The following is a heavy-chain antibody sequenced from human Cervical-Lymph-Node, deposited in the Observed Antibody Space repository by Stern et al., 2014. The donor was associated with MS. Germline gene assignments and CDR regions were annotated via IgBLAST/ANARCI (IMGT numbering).Heavy chain of an antibody. D-gene: IGHD1-1*01. J-gene: IGHJ4*02. CDR2: ISFDGNIA. V-gene: IGHV3-74*01. Sequence: EVQLVESGGALVQPGGSLTLSCAASGFTFSTYWMHWVPQVPGKGLTLGSRISFDGNIANYADSVNGRFTISRDNAKNTLYLQMTRLGADDTAVYYCARDRGGSFYQGTDYWGQGTLVSVSS. CDR3: ARDRGGSFYQGTDY. CDR1: GFTFSTYW.